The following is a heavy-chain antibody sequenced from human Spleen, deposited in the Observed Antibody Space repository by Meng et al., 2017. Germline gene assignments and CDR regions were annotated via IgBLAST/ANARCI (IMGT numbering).Heavy chain of an antibody. V-gene: IGHV3-33*06. D-gene: IGHD3-3*01. CDR3: AKEEMVWSGNPHYFDF. J-gene: IGHJ4*02. CDR2: IWYHARNK. CDR1: GFTFSSNV. Sequence: GGSLRLSCAASGFTFSSNVLHWVRQAPGKGLEWVAVIWYHARNKEFADSVKGRLTISRGNSKNTVSLQMNSLRVEDTAVYFCAKEEMVWSGNPHYFDFWGQGRLVTVSS.